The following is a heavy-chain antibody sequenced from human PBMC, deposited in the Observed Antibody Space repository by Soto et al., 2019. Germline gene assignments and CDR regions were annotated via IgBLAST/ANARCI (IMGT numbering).Heavy chain of an antibody. V-gene: IGHV4-61*01. D-gene: IGHD3-9*01. CDR3: ARDRRYFDWLRYYYGMDV. CDR1: GGSISSGSHD. CDR2: IYYSGST. J-gene: IGHJ6*02. Sequence: SETLSLTCTVSGGSISSGSHDGSWIRQPPGKGLEWIGYIYYSGSTNYNPSLKSRVTISVDTSKNQFSLKLSSVTAADTAVYYCARDRRYFDWLRYYYGMDVWGQGTTVTVSS.